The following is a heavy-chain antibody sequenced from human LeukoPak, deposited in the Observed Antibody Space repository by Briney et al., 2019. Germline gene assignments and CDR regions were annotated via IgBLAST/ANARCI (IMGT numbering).Heavy chain of an antibody. Sequence: GGSLRLSCAASGFTFSSYSMNWVRQAQGKRLEWVSSISSSSSYIYYADSVKGRFTISRDNAKNSLYLQMNSLRAEDTAVYYCARRLGRGWFDPGGQGTLVTISS. D-gene: IGHD6-19*01. CDR1: GFTFSSYS. J-gene: IGHJ5*02. CDR3: ARRLGRGWFDP. V-gene: IGHV3-21*04. CDR2: ISSSSSYI.